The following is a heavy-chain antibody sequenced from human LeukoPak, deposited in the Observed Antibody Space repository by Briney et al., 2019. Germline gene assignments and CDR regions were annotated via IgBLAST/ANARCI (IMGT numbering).Heavy chain of an antibody. CDR3: ARDPIVVVPAAMNYYYYYYMDV. CDR1: GYTFTGYY. D-gene: IGHD2-2*01. CDR2: INPNSGGT. V-gene: IGHV1-2*04. J-gene: IGHJ6*03. Sequence: ASVKVSCKASGYTFTGYYMHWVRQAPGQGLEWMGWINPNSGGTNYAQKFQGWVTMTRDTSISTAYMELSRLRSDDTAVYYCARDPIVVVPAAMNYYYYYYMDVWGKGTTVTVSS.